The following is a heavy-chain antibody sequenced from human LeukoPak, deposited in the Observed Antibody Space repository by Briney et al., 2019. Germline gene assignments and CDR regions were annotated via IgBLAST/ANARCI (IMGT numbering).Heavy chain of an antibody. CDR2: LYTSGST. CDR3: ARHIGGGIEDMDV. J-gene: IGHJ6*03. Sequence: SETLSLTCTVSGGSISSDYWAWIRQPPGKGLEWIGHLYTSGSTNYNPSLKSRVTVSVDTSRNQFFLKMSSVTAADTAVYYCARHIGGGIEDMDVWGKGTKVTVSS. V-gene: IGHV4-4*09. CDR1: GGSISSDY. D-gene: IGHD3-16*02.